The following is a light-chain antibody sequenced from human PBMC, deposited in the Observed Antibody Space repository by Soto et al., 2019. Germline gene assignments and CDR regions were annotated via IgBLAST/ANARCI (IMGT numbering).Light chain of an antibody. CDR3: NSYTSSNTFV. CDR1: SSDVGSYDR. V-gene: IGLV2-18*02. J-gene: IGLJ1*01. Sequence: QSALTQPPSVSGSPGQSVTISCTGTSSDVGSYDRVSWYQQPPGTAPKLMIYEVNNRPSGVPDRFSGSKSGNTASLTISGLQAEDEDDYYCNSYTSSNTFVFGTGTKLTVL. CDR2: EVN.